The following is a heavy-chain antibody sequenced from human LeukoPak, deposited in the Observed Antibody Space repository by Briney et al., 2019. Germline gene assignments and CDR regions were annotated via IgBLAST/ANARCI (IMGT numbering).Heavy chain of an antibody. Sequence: GGSPRLSCEASGFTFSGYEMNWVRQAPGKGLGWVSYVSSASGTIYYADSVKGRFTISRDNANNSLYLQMNSLRAEDTAVYYCARVYYGGNPERLFLDYWGQGTLVTVSS. D-gene: IGHD4-23*01. J-gene: IGHJ4*02. CDR1: GFTFSGYE. CDR3: ARVYYGGNPERLFLDY. CDR2: VSSASGTI. V-gene: IGHV3-48*03.